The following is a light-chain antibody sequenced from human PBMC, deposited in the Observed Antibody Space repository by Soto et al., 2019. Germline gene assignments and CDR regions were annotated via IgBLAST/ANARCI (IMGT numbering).Light chain of an antibody. CDR2: EVS. CDR3: SSYTSRTTPV. J-gene: IGLJ2*01. V-gene: IGLV2-14*01. Sequence: QSALTQPASVSGSPGQTITISCTGTSRDVGGYAYVSWYQQYPGKVPKLVISEVSTRPSGVSHRFSGSRSGNTASLTISGLKAEDEADYHCSSYTSRTTPVFGGGTKLTVL. CDR1: SRDVGGYAY.